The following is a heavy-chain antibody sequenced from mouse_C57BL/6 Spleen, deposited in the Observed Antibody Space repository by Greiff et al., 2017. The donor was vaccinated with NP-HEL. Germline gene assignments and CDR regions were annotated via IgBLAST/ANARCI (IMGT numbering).Heavy chain of an antibody. CDR3: ARHDYGSSYGAMDY. J-gene: IGHJ4*01. Sequence: EVQLVESGGGLVQPGGSLKLSCAASGFTFSDYYMYWVRQTPEKRLEWVAYISNGGGSTYYPDTVKGRFTISRDNAKNTLYLQMSRLKSEDTAMYYCARHDYGSSYGAMDYWGQGTSVTVSS. D-gene: IGHD1-1*01. CDR1: GFTFSDYY. CDR2: ISNGGGST. V-gene: IGHV5-12*01.